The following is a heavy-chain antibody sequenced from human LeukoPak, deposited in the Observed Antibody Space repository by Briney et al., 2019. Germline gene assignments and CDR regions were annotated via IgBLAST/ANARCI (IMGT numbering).Heavy chain of an antibody. V-gene: IGHV5-51*01. CDR3: ARRKGYYDTSGYYAFDY. CDR2: VFPDDSDT. D-gene: IGHD3-22*01. Sequence: GESLRISCKASGYRFISHRIGWVRQKPGKGLEWMGIVFPDDSDTRVSPSFQGQVTISVDKSISTAFLQWSSLSASDTAMYYCARRKGYYDTSGYYAFDYWGQGTLVTVSS. J-gene: IGHJ4*02. CDR1: GYRFISHR.